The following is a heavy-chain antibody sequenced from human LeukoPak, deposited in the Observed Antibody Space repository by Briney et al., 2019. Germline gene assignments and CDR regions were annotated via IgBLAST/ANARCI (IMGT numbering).Heavy chain of an antibody. CDR2: IYYSGST. CDR3: ARSSSFYYYSDS. V-gene: IGHV4-39*07. Sequence: SETLSLTCTVSGDSITNSRYYWGWIRQPPGKGLEWIGSIYYSGSTFYNPSLKSRVTISVDTSKNQSSLKLSSVTAADTAVYYCARSSSFYYYSDSWGQGTLVPVSS. CDR1: GDSITNSRYY. J-gene: IGHJ4*02. D-gene: IGHD3-22*01.